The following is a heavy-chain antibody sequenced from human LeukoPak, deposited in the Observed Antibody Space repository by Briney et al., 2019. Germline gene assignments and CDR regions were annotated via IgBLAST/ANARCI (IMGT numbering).Heavy chain of an antibody. CDR2: IKEDGSEK. V-gene: IGHV3-7*03. CDR1: GFTFSNYW. CDR3: ARVSAGDYPDY. J-gene: IGHJ4*02. Sequence: GGSLRLSCAASGFTFSNYWMSWVRQAPGKGLEWVANIKEDGSEKSYVDSVKGRFTISRDNAKNSLYLQMNSPRAEDTAVYYCARVSAGDYPDYWGQGTLVTVSS. D-gene: IGHD7-27*01.